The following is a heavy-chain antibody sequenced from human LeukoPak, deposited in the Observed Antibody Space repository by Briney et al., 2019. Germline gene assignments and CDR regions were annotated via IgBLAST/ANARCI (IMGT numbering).Heavy chain of an antibody. J-gene: IGHJ3*02. CDR2: ISSSSSYT. CDR1: GFTFSDYY. D-gene: IGHD2-15*01. V-gene: IGHV3-11*06. Sequence: GGSLRLSCAASGFTFSDYYMSWIRQAPGKGLEWVSYISSSSSYTNYADSVKGRFTISRDNAKNSLYLQMNSLRAEDAAVYYCARVLVGDAFDIWGQGTMVTVSS. CDR3: ARVLVGDAFDI.